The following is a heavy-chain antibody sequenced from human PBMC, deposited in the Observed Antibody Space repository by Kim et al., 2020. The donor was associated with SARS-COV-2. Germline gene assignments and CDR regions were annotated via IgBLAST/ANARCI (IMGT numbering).Heavy chain of an antibody. CDR2: ISGDGGST. V-gene: IGHV3-43*02. CDR3: AKDIRHSSSWYPLYYYYYGMDV. CDR1: GFTFDDYA. Sequence: GGSLRLSCAASGFTFDDYAMHWVRQAPGKGLEWVSLISGDGGSTYYADSVKGRFTISRDNSKNSLYLQMNSLRTEDTALYYCAKDIRHSSSWYPLYYYYYGMDVWGQGTTVTVSS. D-gene: IGHD6-13*01. J-gene: IGHJ6*02.